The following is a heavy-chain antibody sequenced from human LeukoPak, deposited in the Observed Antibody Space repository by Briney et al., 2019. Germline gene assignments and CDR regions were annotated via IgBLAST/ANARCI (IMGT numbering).Heavy chain of an antibody. CDR2: IIPILGIA. CDR1: GGTFSSYA. CDR3: ARDGDYYGSGSHNYYYYGMDV. J-gene: IGHJ6*02. D-gene: IGHD3-10*01. Sequence: GASVKVSCKASGGTFSSYAISWVRQAPGQGLEWMGRIIPILGIANYAQKFQGRVTITADKSTSTAYMELSSLRSEDTAVYYCARDGDYYGSGSHNYYYYGMDVWGQGTTVTVSS. V-gene: IGHV1-69*04.